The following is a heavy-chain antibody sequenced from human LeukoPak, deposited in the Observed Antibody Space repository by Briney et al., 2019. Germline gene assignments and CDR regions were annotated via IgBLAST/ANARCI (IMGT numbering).Heavy chain of an antibody. J-gene: IGHJ3*02. V-gene: IGHV3-53*04. D-gene: IGHD6-13*01. CDR3: ARVAAGSAFDI. CDR1: GFTVSSND. CDR2: IYSGGST. Sequence: GRSLRLSCAASGFTVSSNDMSWVRQAPGKGLEWVSVIYSGGSTYYADSVKGRFTISRHNSKNTLYLQMNSLRAEDTAVYYCARVAAGSAFDIWGQGTMVTVSS.